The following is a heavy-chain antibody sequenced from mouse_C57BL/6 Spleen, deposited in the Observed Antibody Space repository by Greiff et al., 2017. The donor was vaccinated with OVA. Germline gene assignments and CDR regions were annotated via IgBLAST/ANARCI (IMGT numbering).Heavy chain of an antibody. D-gene: IGHD1-1*01. CDR2: IDPETGGT. V-gene: IGHV1-15*01. Sequence: QVQLQQSGAELVRPGASVTLSCKASGYTFTDYEMHWVKQTPVHGLEWIGAIDPETGGTAYNQKFKGKAILTADKSSSTAYMELRSLTSEDSAVYYCTRVYGSTYYFDYWGQGTTLTVSS. CDR3: TRVYGSTYYFDY. CDR1: GYTFTDYE. J-gene: IGHJ2*01.